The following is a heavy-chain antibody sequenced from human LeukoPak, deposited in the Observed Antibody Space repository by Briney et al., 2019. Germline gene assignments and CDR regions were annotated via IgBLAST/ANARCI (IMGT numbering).Heavy chain of an antibody. Sequence: PGGSLRLSCAVSGFTFSSYSMNWVRQAPGKGLEWVSSISSSSYIYYADSVKGRFTISRDNAKNSLYLQMNSLRAEDTAVYYCARGSSSGWLDAFDIWGQGTMVTVSS. CDR2: ISSSSYI. CDR1: GFTFSSYS. D-gene: IGHD6-19*01. V-gene: IGHV3-21*01. CDR3: ARGSSSGWLDAFDI. J-gene: IGHJ3*02.